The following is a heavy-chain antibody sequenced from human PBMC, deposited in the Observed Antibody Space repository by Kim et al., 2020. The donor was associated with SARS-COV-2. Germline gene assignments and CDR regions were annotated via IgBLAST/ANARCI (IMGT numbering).Heavy chain of an antibody. CDR2: IIPVFGTT. CDR3: ARRSDAYGGNLAWTNPFDI. V-gene: IGHV1-69*13. CDR1: GGTFSSYG. D-gene: IGHD4-17*01. Sequence: SVKVSCKASGGTFSSYGITWVRQAPGQGLEWMGGIIPVFGTTNYAQKFQGRVSITADESTRIGYMELSSLRSDDTAVYYCARRSDAYGGNLAWTNPFDIWGQGTTVNVSS. J-gene: IGHJ3*02.